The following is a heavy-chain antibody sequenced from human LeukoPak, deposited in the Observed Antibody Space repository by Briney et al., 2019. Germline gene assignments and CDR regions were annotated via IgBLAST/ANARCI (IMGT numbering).Heavy chain of an antibody. D-gene: IGHD5-12*01. CDR3: AREWGDSGYDLGEFDY. CDR2: IYHSGST. J-gene: IGHJ4*02. Sequence: KASETLSLTCTVSGHSISSPYYWAWIRQPPGKGLEWIGSIYHSGSTYYNPSLKSRVTISVDTSKNQFSLKLSSVTAADTAVYYCAREWGDSGYDLGEFDYWGQGTLVTVSS. CDR1: GHSISSPYY. V-gene: IGHV4-38-2*02.